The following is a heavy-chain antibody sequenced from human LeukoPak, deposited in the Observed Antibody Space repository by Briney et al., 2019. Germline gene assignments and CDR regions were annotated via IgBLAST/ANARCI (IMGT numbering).Heavy chain of an antibody. V-gene: IGHV4-30-2*01. Sequence: PSQTLSLTCTVSGDSLSSGRYYWTWIRQPSGKGLEWIGYIYYSGSTYYNPSLKSRVTISVDRSRNQFSLNVRSVTAADTAVYYCARVHRTTVDDDAFDIWGQGTLVTVSS. J-gene: IGHJ3*02. D-gene: IGHD4-17*01. CDR1: GDSLSSGRYY. CDR2: IYYSGST. CDR3: ARVHRTTVDDDAFDI.